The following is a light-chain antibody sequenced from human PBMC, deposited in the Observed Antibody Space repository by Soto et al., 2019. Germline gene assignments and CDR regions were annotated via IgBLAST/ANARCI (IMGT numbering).Light chain of an antibody. CDR3: AAWYDSLSGGV. Sequence: QSVLTQPPSASGTPGQRVTISCSGSSSNIGSNYVYWYQQLPGTAPKLLIYRNNQRPSGVPGRFSGSKSGTSASLAISGLRSEDEADYYCAAWYDSLSGGVFGGGTKVTVL. V-gene: IGLV1-47*01. J-gene: IGLJ3*02. CDR2: RNN. CDR1: SSNIGSNY.